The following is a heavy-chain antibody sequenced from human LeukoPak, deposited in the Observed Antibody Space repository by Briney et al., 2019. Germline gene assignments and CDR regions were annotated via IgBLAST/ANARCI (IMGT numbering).Heavy chain of an antibody. D-gene: IGHD4-17*01. CDR2: ISGSGGST. CDR3: ATSGDYGVWWFDP. V-gene: IGHV3-23*01. J-gene: IGHJ5*02. Sequence: PGGSLRLSCAASGFTFSSYAMSWVRQAPGKGLEWVSAISGSGGSTYYAGSVKGRFTISRDNSKNTLYLQMNSLRAEDTAVYYCATSGDYGVWWFDPWGQGTLVTVSS. CDR1: GFTFSSYA.